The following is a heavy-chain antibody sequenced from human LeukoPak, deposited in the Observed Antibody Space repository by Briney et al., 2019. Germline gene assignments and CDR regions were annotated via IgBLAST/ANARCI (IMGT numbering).Heavy chain of an antibody. CDR1: GGPISSYY. CDR3: ARESRLLWFGELSGPIDY. J-gene: IGHJ4*02. D-gene: IGHD3-10*01. CDR2: IYTSGST. V-gene: IGHV4-4*07. Sequence: PSETLSLTCTVSGGPISSYYWSWIRQPAGKGLEWIVRIYTSGSTNYNPSLKSRVTMSVDTSKNQFSLKLSSVTAADTAVYYCARESRLLWFGELSGPIDYWGQGTLVTVSS.